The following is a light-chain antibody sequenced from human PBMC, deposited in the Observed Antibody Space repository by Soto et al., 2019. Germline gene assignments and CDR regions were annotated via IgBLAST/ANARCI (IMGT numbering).Light chain of an antibody. Sequence: AIQMTQSPSSLSSSVGDRVTISCRASQGIGNALGWYQQKPGKAPKLLIHDASSLESGVPSRFSGSGSGTEFTLTISSPQPDDSGTYYCHQYKSYSTFGQGTKVDIK. V-gene: IGKV1-13*02. CDR3: HQYKSYST. J-gene: IGKJ1*01. CDR2: DAS. CDR1: QGIGNA.